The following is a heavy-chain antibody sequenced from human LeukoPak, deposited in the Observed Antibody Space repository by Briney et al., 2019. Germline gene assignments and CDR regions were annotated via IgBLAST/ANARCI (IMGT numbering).Heavy chain of an antibody. D-gene: IGHD3-10*01. CDR3: ARGLSITMVRGGYYYYMDV. CDR1: GGSISNYA. V-gene: IGHV1-69*06. J-gene: IGHJ6*03. Sequence: SVKVSCKASGGSISNYAIHWVRQAPGQGLEWMGGIIPFVGSPNYAQKFQGRGSITADISTSTAYMDLSSLRPEDTAVYYCARGLSITMVRGGYYYYMDVWGKGTTVTISS. CDR2: IIPFVGSP.